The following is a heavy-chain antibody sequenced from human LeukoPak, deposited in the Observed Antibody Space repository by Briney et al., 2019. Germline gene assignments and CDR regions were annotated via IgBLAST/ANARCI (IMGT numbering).Heavy chain of an antibody. CDR1: GFTFSDYY. D-gene: IGHD1-7*01. J-gene: IGHJ6*03. CDR3: ARPTGTTFFSYYYYHYMDV. Sequence: GGSLRLSCAASGFTFSDYYMSWIRQAPGKGLEWVPYISSSGSTIYYADSVKGRFTISRDNAKNSLYLQKNSLRAEDTAVYYCARPTGTTFFSYYYYHYMDVWGKGTTVTVSS. CDR2: ISSSGSTI. V-gene: IGHV3-11*01.